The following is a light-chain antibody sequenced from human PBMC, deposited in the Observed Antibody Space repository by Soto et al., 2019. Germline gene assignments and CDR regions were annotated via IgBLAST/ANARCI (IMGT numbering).Light chain of an antibody. Sequence: EIVLTQSPATLSLSPGERATLSCRASQSVSSYLAWYQQKPGQAPRLLIYDASNMATGIPARFSGSGSGTVFTLTISSLEPEDFAVYYCQQRSNWPTWTFGQGTKV. CDR1: QSVSSY. CDR2: DAS. V-gene: IGKV3-11*01. CDR3: QQRSNWPTWT. J-gene: IGKJ1*01.